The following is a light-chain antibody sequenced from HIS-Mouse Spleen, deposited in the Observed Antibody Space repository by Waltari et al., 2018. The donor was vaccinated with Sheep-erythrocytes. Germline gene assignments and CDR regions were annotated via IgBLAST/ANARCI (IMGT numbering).Light chain of an antibody. CDR1: SSDVGGCNY. Sequence: QSALTQPPSASGSPGQSVTISCTGTSSDVGGCNYVSWYQQHPGKAPTLMIYEVSKRPSGFPDRFSGSRSGNAASLTVSGLQAEDEADYYCSSYAGSNNWVFGGGTKLTVL. J-gene: IGLJ3*02. CDR3: SSYAGSNNWV. CDR2: EVS. V-gene: IGLV2-8*01.